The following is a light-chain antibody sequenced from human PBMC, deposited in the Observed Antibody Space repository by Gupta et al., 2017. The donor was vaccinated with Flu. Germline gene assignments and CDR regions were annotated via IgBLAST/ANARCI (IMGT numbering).Light chain of an antibody. J-gene: IGLJ3*02. Sequence: QSVLTQPPSASGTPGQRVTISCSGSSSNIGSNTVNWYQQLPGTAPKLLIYNNNQRPSGVPDRCSGSKSGTSASLAISGLQYEDEADYYCAAWDDSLKGVFGGGTKLTVL. V-gene: IGLV1-44*01. CDR1: SSNIGSNT. CDR2: NNN. CDR3: AAWDDSLKGV.